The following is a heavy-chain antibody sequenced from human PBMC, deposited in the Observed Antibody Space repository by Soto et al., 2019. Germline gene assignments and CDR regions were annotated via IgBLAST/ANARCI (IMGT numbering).Heavy chain of an antibody. J-gene: IGHJ4*02. V-gene: IGHV4-34*01. CDR1: GGSFSGYY. CDR3: ARLGYYYGSGSYYNFDY. CDR2: INHSGST. Sequence: SETLSLTCAVYGGSFSGYYWSWIRQPPGKGLEWIGEINHSGSTNYNPSLKSRVTISVDTSKNQFSLKLSSVTAADTAVYYCARLGYYYGSGSYYNFDYWGQGTLVTVSS. D-gene: IGHD3-10*01.